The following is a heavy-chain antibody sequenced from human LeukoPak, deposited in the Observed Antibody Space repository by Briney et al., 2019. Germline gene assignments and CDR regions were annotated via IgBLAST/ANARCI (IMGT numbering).Heavy chain of an antibody. CDR3: ARAWNIDAFDI. V-gene: IGHV4-34*01. Sequence: SETLSLTCAVYGGSFSGYYWSWIRQPPGKGLEWIGEINHSGSTNYNPSLKSRGAISVDTSKNQFSLTLSSVTAADTDVYYCARAWNIDAFDIWGQGTMVTVSS. CDR2: INHSGST. D-gene: IGHD1/OR15-1a*01. CDR1: GGSFSGYY. J-gene: IGHJ3*02.